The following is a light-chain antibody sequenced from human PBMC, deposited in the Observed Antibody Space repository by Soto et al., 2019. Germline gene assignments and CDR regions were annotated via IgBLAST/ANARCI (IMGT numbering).Light chain of an antibody. CDR3: AAWEDRLNGWV. J-gene: IGLJ3*02. CDR2: SND. CDR1: NSNIGSNI. V-gene: IGLV1-44*01. Sequence: QSVLTQPPSASGTPGQRVTISCSGSNSNIGSNIVNWYQQLPGTAPKLLIYSNDQRPSGVSDRFSGSQSGTSASLAISGLQSEHEADYYCAAWEDRLNGWVFGGGTKLTV.